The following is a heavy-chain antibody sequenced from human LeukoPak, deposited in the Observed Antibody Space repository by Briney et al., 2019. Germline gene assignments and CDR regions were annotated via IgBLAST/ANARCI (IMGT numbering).Heavy chain of an antibody. Sequence: GGSLRLSCAASGFTFSNSWMHWVRQAPGRGLVWVSRIDRDGGSATYADSVKGRFAISRDNAKNTLYLQMNSLRAEDTAVYYCAKTFYDYVWGSLDAFHIWGQGTVVTVSS. V-gene: IGHV3-74*01. CDR2: IDRDGGSA. CDR3: AKTFYDYVWGSLDAFHI. J-gene: IGHJ3*02. D-gene: IGHD3-16*01. CDR1: GFTFSNSW.